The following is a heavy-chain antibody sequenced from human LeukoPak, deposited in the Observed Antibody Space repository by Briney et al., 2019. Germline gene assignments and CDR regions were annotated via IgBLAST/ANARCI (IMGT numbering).Heavy chain of an antibody. V-gene: IGHV3-21*01. J-gene: IGHJ4*02. Sequence: GGSLRLSCAASGFTFSSYSMNWVRQAPGKGLEWVSSISSSSSYIYYADSVKGLFTISRDNAKNSLYLQMNSLRAEDTAVYYCARDYYDILTGYYFLFDYWGQGTLVTVSS. CDR1: GFTFSSYS. CDR3: ARDYYDILTGYYFLFDY. CDR2: ISSSSSYI. D-gene: IGHD3-9*01.